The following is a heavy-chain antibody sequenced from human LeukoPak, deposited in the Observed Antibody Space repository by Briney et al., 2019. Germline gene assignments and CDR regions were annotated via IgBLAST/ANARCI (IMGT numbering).Heavy chain of an antibody. CDR2: TIPIFGTG. CDR1: GGTFSSYA. Sequence: SVKDSCKASGGTFSSYAISWVRQAPGQGLEWMGGTIPIFGTGNYAQKFQGRVTMTRNTSISTAYMELSSLRSEDTAVYYCARGMRSGRFDYWGQGTLVTVSS. D-gene: IGHD3-10*01. J-gene: IGHJ4*02. CDR3: ARGMRSGRFDY. V-gene: IGHV1-69*05.